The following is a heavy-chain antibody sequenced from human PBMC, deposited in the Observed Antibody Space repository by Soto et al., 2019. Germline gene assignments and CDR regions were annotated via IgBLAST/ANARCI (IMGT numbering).Heavy chain of an antibody. D-gene: IGHD6-19*01. CDR1: GYTFTSYA. CDR3: AREGASRGSGWPVFFY. J-gene: IGHJ4*02. V-gene: IGHV1-3*01. Sequence: AAVKVSCKASGYTFTSYAMHWVRQALGQRLEWMGWINAGNGNTKYSQKFQGRVTITRDTSASTAYMELSSLRSEDTAVYYCAREGASRGSGWPVFFYWGQGTLVTVSS. CDR2: INAGNGNT.